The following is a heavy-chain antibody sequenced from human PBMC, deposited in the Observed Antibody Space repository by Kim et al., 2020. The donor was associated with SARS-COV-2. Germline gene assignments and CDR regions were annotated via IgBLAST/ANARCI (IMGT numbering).Heavy chain of an antibody. CDR2: IYYSGNT. CDR1: GGSISSYY. Sequence: SETLSLTCTVSGGSISSYYWSWIRQPPGKGLEWIGYIYYSGNTDYNPSLKSRVTISVDTSKNQFSLRLSSVTAADTAVYYCATYRGIAVAGSGYYYYGLDVWGQGTTLTVSS. CDR3: ATYRGIAVAGSGYYYYGLDV. V-gene: IGHV4-59*01. D-gene: IGHD6-19*01. J-gene: IGHJ6*02.